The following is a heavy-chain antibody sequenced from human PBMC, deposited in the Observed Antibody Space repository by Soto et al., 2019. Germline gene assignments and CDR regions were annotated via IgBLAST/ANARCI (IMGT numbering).Heavy chain of an antibody. CDR3: ARGGVHYYYDSSGYSHIDY. Sequence: QVQLVQSGAEVKKPGSSVKVSCKASGGTFSSYAISWVRQAPGQGLEWMGGIIPIFGTANYAQKFQGRVTITADESTSTADIELSSLRSEDTAVYYCARGGVHYYYDSSGYSHIDYWGQGTLVAVSS. CDR1: GGTFSSYA. CDR2: IIPIFGTA. J-gene: IGHJ4*02. D-gene: IGHD3-22*01. V-gene: IGHV1-69*01.